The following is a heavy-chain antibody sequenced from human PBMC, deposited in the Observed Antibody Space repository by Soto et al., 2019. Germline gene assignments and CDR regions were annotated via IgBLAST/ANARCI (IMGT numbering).Heavy chain of an antibody. CDR2: IYYSGST. V-gene: IGHV4-59*08. CDR3: ARVQHPAYFDN. Sequence: PSETLSLTCTVSGGSISSYYWSWIRQPPGKGLEWIGYIYYSGSTNYNPSLKSRVTISVDTSKNQFSLHLSSVTPEDTAVYYCARVQHPAYFDNWGQGTPVTSPQ. CDR1: GGSISSYY. J-gene: IGHJ4*02.